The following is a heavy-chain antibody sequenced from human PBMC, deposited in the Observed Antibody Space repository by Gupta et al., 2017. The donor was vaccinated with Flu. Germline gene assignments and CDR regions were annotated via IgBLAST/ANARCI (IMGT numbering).Heavy chain of an antibody. J-gene: IGHJ4*02. CDR3: ATVTSGC. CDR1: GFTFSSSY. V-gene: IGHV3-74*03. CDR2: INPDGSST. Sequence: ASGFTFSSSYLQWVGQAPGKGLEWVSRINPDGSSTTYAESVKGRLTISRDNAKNTLYLQMNSLGDDDTAVYYCATVTSGCWGQGTLVTVSS. D-gene: IGHD4-17*01.